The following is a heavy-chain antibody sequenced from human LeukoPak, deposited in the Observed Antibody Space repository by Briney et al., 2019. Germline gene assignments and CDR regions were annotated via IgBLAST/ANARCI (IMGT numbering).Heavy chain of an antibody. CDR1: GGSFSGYY. J-gene: IGHJ4*02. V-gene: IGHV4-34*01. Sequence: SETLSLTCAVYGGSFSGYYWSWIRQPPGKGLEWIGEINHSGSTNYNPSLKSRVTISVDTSKNQFSLKLSSVTAADTAVYYCAKGGYCSSTSCFDYWGQGALVTVSP. CDR2: INHSGST. D-gene: IGHD2-2*01. CDR3: AKGGYCSSTSCFDY.